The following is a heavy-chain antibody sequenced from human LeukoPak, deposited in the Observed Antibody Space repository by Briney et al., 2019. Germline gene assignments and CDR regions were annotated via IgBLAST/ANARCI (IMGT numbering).Heavy chain of an antibody. Sequence: ASVKVSCKASGYTFTSYGISWVRQAPGQGLEWMGWTSAYNGNTNYAQKLQGRVTMTTDTSTSTAYMELRSLRSDDTAVYYCARESGSYPIRTFDYWGQGTLVTVSS. CDR1: GYTFTSYG. D-gene: IGHD1-26*01. CDR2: TSAYNGNT. CDR3: ARESGSYPIRTFDY. V-gene: IGHV1-18*01. J-gene: IGHJ4*02.